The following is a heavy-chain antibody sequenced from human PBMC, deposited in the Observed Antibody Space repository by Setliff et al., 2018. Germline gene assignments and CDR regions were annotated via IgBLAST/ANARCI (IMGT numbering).Heavy chain of an antibody. J-gene: IGHJ6*03. CDR2: IKLDGSEK. D-gene: IGHD1-26*01. CDR3: ARERVGRYYYYHMDV. CDR1: GFTYSDYW. V-gene: IGHV3-7*03. Sequence: GGSLRLSCAASGFTYSDYWMSWVRQAPGKGLEWVANIKLDGSEKQYVDSVRGRFIISRDNAKNSLYLQMNSLRDEDTAVYYCARERVGRYYYYHMDVWGKGTTVTVSS.